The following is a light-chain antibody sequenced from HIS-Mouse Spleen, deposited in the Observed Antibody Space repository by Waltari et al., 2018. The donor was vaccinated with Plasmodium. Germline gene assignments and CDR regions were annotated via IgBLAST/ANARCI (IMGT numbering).Light chain of an antibody. J-gene: IGLJ2*01. CDR1: SSDVGGYNY. Sequence: QSALTQPPSASGSPGQSVTISCTGTSSDVGGYNYVSWYQQHPGKAPKLMIYEVSKRPSGVPGRFYGSKSCNTASLTVSGLQAEDEADYYCSSYAGSNNLVFGGGTKLTVL. V-gene: IGLV2-8*01. CDR3: SSYAGSNNLV. CDR2: EVS.